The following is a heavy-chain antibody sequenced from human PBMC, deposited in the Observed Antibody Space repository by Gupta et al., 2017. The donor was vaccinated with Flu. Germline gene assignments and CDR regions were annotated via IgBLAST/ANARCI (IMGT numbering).Heavy chain of an antibody. J-gene: IGHJ5*02. CDR3: ATSFIVGATRQWFDP. Sequence: QLQLQESDPGLVKPSETLSLICIVSGGSISSHNYFWGWIRQPPGKGLEWIGSIYHSGSTYYNPSLKNRVTISVDTSKNQFSLKLSSVTAADTAVYYCATSFIVGATRQWFDPWGQGTLVTVSS. V-gene: IGHV4-39*01. D-gene: IGHD1-26*01. CDR2: IYHSGST. CDR1: GGSISSHNYF.